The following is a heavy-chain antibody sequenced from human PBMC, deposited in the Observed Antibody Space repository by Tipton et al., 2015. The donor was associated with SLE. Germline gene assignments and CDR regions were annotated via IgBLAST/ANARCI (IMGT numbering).Heavy chain of an antibody. D-gene: IGHD3-22*01. CDR3: ARDSSGGYNWFDP. J-gene: IGHJ5*02. V-gene: IGHV4-31*11. CDR2: VFYSGTT. CDR1: GGSISIGGYS. Sequence: TLSLTCAVSGGSISIGGYSWSWLRQHPGRGLEWIGYVFYSGTTNYNPSLKSRVTISVDTSKNQFSLKLSSVTAADTAVYYCARDSSGGYNWFDPWGQGTLVTVSS.